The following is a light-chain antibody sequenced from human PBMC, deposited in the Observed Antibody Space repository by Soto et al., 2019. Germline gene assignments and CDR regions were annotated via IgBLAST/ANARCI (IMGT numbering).Light chain of an antibody. CDR2: DAS. CDR1: QSISSW. V-gene: IGKV1-5*01. Sequence: DVTITHSPSALSAPVGDRITITFRASQSISSWLAWYQQKPGKAPKLLIYDASSLESGVPSRFSGSGSGTEFTLTISSLQPDDFATYYCQQYNSYSPLTFGGRIKV. J-gene: IGKJ4*01. CDR3: QQYNSYSPLT.